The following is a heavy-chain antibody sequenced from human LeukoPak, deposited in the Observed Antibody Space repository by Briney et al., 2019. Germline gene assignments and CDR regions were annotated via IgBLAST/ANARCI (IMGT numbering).Heavy chain of an antibody. CDR2: ISVYNGNT. CDR1: GYTFTSYG. CDR3: ARGRGYYYYYGMDV. V-gene: IGHV1-18*01. D-gene: IGHD3-10*01. J-gene: IGHJ6*02. Sequence: GASVKVSCKASGYTFTSYGISWVRQAPGQGLEWMGWISVYNGNTNYAQKFQGRVTMTRNTSISTAYMELSSLRSEDTAVYYCARGRGYYYYYGMDVWGQGTTVTVSS.